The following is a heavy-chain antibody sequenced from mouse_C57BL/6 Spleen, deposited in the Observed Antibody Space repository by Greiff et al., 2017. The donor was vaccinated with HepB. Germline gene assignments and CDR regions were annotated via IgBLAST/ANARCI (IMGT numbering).Heavy chain of an antibody. Sequence: EVHLVESEGGLVQPGSSMKLSCTASGFTFSDYYMAWVRQVPEKGLEWVANINYDGSSTYYLDSLKSRFIISRDNAKNILYLQMSSLKSEDTATYYCAREFITTVVGGYFDVWGTGTTVTVSS. CDR2: INYDGSST. V-gene: IGHV5-16*01. D-gene: IGHD1-1*01. J-gene: IGHJ1*03. CDR1: GFTFSDYY. CDR3: AREFITTVVGGYFDV.